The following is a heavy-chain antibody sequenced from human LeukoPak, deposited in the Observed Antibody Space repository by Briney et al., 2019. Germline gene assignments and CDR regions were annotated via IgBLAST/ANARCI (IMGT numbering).Heavy chain of an antibody. D-gene: IGHD4/OR15-4a*01. CDR1: GGSISSYY. CDR3: ARRDYKYSSLDY. J-gene: IGHJ4*02. Sequence: PSETLSLTCTVSGGSISSYYWSWIRQPPGKGLEWMGYIYYSGSTIYNPSLKSRVTMSLDTSKNQFSLKLTSVTAADTAVYYCARRDYKYSSLDYWGQGTLVTVSS. V-gene: IGHV4-59*08. CDR2: IYYSGST.